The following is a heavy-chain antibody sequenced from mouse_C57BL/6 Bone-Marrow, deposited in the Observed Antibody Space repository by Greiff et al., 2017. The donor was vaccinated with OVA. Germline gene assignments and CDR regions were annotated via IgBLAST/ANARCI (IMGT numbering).Heavy chain of an antibody. J-gene: IGHJ1*03. CDR2: INYDGSST. CDR1: GFTFSDYY. CDR3: ARDEGWYFDV. V-gene: IGHV5-16*01. Sequence: DVQLQESEGGLVQPGSSMKLSCTASGFTFSDYYMAWVRQVPEKGLEWVANINYDGSSTYYLDSLKSRFIISRDNAKNILYLQMSSLKSEDTATYYCARDEGWYFDVWGTGTTVTVSS.